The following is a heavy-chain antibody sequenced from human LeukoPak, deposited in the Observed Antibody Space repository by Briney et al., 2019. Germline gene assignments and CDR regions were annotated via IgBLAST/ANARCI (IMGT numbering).Heavy chain of an antibody. V-gene: IGHV4-34*01. Sequence: SETLSLTCAFYGGSFSPYSCSWIHQPPRQWLDWIGEVNDSGSSNYCPSLKGRVTISVDTSKTQFSLHLRAVPAADTAVYYCARVVGKYSSSWYYWGQGTLVTVSS. CDR3: ARVVGKYSSSWYY. CDR2: VNDSGSS. J-gene: IGHJ4*02. CDR1: GGSFSPYS. D-gene: IGHD6-13*01.